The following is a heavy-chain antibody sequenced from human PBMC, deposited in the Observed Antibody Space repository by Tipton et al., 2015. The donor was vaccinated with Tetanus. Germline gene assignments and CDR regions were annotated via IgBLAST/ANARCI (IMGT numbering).Heavy chain of an antibody. CDR3: AKAHYQTTVAWFDY. CDR2: ISWNSGDI. D-gene: IGHD4-23*01. CDR1: GFTFEDYA. V-gene: IGHV3-9*01. J-gene: IGHJ4*02. Sequence: RSLRLSCVVSGFTFEDYAMHWVQQAPGKGLEWVARISWNSGDIDYAESVKGRFTISRDNAKKSLYLQMSSLKIEDTALYYCAKAHYQTTVAWFDYWGQGTLVTVSS.